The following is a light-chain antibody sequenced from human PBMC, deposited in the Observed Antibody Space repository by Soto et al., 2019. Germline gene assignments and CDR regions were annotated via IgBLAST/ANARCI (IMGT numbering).Light chain of an antibody. Sequence: ETVMTQSPATLSVSPGERATLSCRASQSISSNLAWYQQKPGQAPRLLIYVASTRATGIPARFSGSGSGTEFTLTISSLQPEDFATYYCQQYLSYPWTFGQGTKVDIK. J-gene: IGKJ1*01. CDR3: QQYLSYPWT. V-gene: IGKV3-15*01. CDR1: QSISSN. CDR2: VAS.